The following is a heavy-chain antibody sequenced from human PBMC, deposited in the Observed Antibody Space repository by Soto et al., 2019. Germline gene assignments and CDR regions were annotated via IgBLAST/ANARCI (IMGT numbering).Heavy chain of an antibody. Sequence: GGSLRLSCAASGFTFDDYAMHWVRQAPGKGLEWVSGISWNSGSIGYADSVKGRFTISRDNAKNSLYLQMNSLRAEDTAVYYCARVGMYGGAYYYGMDVWGQGTTVTVSS. J-gene: IGHJ6*02. CDR3: ARVGMYGGAYYYGMDV. CDR1: GFTFDDYA. CDR2: ISWNSGSI. V-gene: IGHV3-9*01. D-gene: IGHD2-21*01.